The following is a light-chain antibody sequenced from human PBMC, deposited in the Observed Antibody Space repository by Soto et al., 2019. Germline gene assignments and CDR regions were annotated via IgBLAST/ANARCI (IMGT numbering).Light chain of an antibody. Sequence: DLQMTQSPSSLSASVGDRVTITCRASQGIINYLAWYQQKPGKVPKLLIYAASTLRSGVPSRFSGSGSGTLFTLTISSLQPEDVATYYCQKYNSAPLTFGQGTRLEIK. CDR3: QKYNSAPLT. CDR2: AAS. J-gene: IGKJ5*01. V-gene: IGKV1-27*01. CDR1: QGIINY.